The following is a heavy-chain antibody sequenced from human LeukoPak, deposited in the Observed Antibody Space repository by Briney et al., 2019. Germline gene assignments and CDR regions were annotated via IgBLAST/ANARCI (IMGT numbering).Heavy chain of an antibody. V-gene: IGHV4-34*01. CDR2: INHSGST. CDR3: ARRKGLYYDFWSGYQGRRGASDI. CDR1: DGSFSGYY. J-gene: IGHJ3*02. D-gene: IGHD3-3*01. Sequence: PSETLSLTCAVYDGSFSGYYWSWIRQPPGKGLEWIGEINHSGSTNYNPSLKSRVTISVDTSKNQFSLKLSSVTAADTAVYYCARRKGLYYDFWSGYQGRRGASDICGQGTMVTVSS.